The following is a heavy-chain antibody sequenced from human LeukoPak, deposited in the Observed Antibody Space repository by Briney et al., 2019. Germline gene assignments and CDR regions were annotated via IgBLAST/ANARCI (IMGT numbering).Heavy chain of an antibody. D-gene: IGHD5-18*01. V-gene: IGHV3-74*01. J-gene: IGHJ4*02. Sequence: PGGSLRLSCAASGFTLSNSWMHWVRQAPGKGLMWVSRTNGDGSDTSYADSVKGRFTISRDSATNTLYLQMNSLRAEDTAIYYCVRDGEYSHGIDFDYWGQGTLVTVSP. CDR3: VRDGEYSHGIDFDY. CDR2: TNGDGSDT. CDR1: GFTLSNSW.